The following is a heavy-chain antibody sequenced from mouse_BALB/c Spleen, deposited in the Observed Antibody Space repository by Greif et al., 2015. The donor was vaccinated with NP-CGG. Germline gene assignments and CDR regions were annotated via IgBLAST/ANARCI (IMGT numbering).Heavy chain of an antibody. J-gene: IGHJ1*01. D-gene: IGHD1-1*01. CDR3: AREDYGTRYCDV. V-gene: IGHV1-80*01. CDR1: GYAFSSYW. Sequence: LQESGAELVRPGSSVKISCKASGYAFSSYWMNWVKQRPGQGLEWIGQIYPGDGDTNYNGKFKGKATLTADKSSSTAYMQLSSLTAEDSAVYFCAREDYGTRYCDVWGAGTTVTVSS. CDR2: IYPGDGDT.